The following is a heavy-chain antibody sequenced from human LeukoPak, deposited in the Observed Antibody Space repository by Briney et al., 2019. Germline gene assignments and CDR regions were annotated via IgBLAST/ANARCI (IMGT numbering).Heavy chain of an antibody. CDR3: GRRPPDCSSTSSYALYLDY. CDR1: GGSFSGYY. CDR2: INHSGST. Sequence: SETLSLTCAVYGGSFSGYYWSWIRQPPGKGLEWIGEINHSGSTNYNPSLKSRVTISVDTSKNQFSLKLSSVTAADTAVYYCGRRPPDCSSTSSYALYLDYWARETRVTVSS. V-gene: IGHV4-34*01. J-gene: IGHJ4*02. D-gene: IGHD2-2*01.